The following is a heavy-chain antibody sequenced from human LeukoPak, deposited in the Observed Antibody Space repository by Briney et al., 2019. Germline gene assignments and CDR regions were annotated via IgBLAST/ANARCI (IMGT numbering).Heavy chain of an antibody. Sequence: GGSLRLSCAASGFTFSSYSMNWVRQAPGKGLEWVSSISSSSSYIYYADSVKGRFTISRDNAKNSLYLQMNSLRAEDTAVYYCASLVSELTLDYWGQGTLVTVSS. CDR1: GFTFSSYS. J-gene: IGHJ4*02. CDR2: ISSSSSYI. V-gene: IGHV3-21*01. CDR3: ASLVSELTLDY. D-gene: IGHD6-6*01.